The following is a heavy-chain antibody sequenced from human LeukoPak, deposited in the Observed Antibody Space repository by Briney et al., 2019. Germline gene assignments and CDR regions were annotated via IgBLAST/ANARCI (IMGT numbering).Heavy chain of an antibody. CDR2: INPNSGGT. V-gene: IGHV1-2*02. D-gene: IGHD2-15*01. CDR1: GYTFTGYY. Sequence: ASVKVSCKASGYTFTGYYMHWVRQATGQGLEWMGWINPNSGGTNYAQKFQGRVTMTRDTSISTAYTELSRLRSDDTAVYYCARDPFPCGGSCYYSMNWFDPWGQGTLVTVSS. J-gene: IGHJ5*02. CDR3: ARDPFPCGGSCYYSMNWFDP.